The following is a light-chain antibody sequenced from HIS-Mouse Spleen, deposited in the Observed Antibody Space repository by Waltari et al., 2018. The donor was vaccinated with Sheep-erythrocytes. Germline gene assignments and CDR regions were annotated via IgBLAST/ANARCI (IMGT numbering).Light chain of an antibody. V-gene: IGLV2-11*01. CDR1: SSDLGGYNN. Sequence: QSALTQPRSVSGSPGQSVTISCPGTSSDLGGYNNFSWYQQDPGKAPKLMIYDVSKRPSGVPDRFSGSKSGNTASLTISGLQAEDEADYYCCSYAGSYNHVFATGTKVTVL. CDR2: DVS. J-gene: IGLJ1*01. CDR3: CSYAGSYNHV.